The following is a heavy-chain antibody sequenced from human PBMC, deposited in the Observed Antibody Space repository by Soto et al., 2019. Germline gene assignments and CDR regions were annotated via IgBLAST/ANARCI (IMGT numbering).Heavy chain of an antibody. D-gene: IGHD3-16*01. CDR1: GFTFSSYA. CDR2: ISGSGGST. CDR3: AKDPSALGGNWFDP. J-gene: IGHJ5*02. V-gene: IGHV3-23*01. Sequence: GGSLRLSCAASGFTFSSYAMSWVRQAPGKGLEWVSTISGSGGSTYYAYSVKGRFTISRDNSKNTLYLQMNTLRAEDTAVYYCAKDPSALGGNWFDPWGQGTLVTVSS.